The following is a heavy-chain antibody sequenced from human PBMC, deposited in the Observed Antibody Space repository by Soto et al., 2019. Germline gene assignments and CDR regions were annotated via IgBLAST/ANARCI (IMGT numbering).Heavy chain of an antibody. J-gene: IGHJ4*02. Sequence: GGSLRLSCAASGFTFSNAWMNWVRQAPGKGLEWVGRIKSKTDGGTTDYAAPVKGRFTISRDDSKNTLYLQMNSLKTEDTAVYYCTTGVTMIVVVTYFDNWGQGTLVTVSS. CDR1: GFTFSNAW. CDR2: IKSKTDGGTT. V-gene: IGHV3-15*07. D-gene: IGHD3-22*01. CDR3: TTGVTMIVVVTYFDN.